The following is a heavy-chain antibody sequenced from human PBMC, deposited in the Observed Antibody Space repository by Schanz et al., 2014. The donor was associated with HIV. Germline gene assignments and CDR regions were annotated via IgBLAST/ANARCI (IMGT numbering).Heavy chain of an antibody. D-gene: IGHD2-15*01. Sequence: QAQLVQSGAEVKKPGASVKVSCKASGYSFTSNFIHWVRQAPGQGLQWMGVINTNGGGTSDTLQGRVIITRDTSTRTVYMYLSNLRFGDSAVYYCAREKMDTGGLDVWGQGTQVTVSS. CDR3: AREKMDTGGLDV. CDR2: INTNGGGT. V-gene: IGHV1-46*01. CDR1: GYSFTSNF. J-gene: IGHJ4*02.